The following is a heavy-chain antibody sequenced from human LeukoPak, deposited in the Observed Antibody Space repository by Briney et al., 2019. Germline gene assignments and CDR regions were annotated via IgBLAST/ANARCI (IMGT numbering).Heavy chain of an antibody. D-gene: IGHD3-9*01. CDR1: GGSINSYY. CDR3: ARGGDILTGYYRFDY. CDR2: IYYSGST. V-gene: IGHV4-59*08. Sequence: PSETLSLTCTVSGGSINSYYWSWIRQPPGKGLEWIGYIYYSGSTNYNPSHKSRVTISVDTSKNQFSLKLSSVTAADTAVYYCARGGDILTGYYRFDYWGQGTLVTVSS. J-gene: IGHJ4*02.